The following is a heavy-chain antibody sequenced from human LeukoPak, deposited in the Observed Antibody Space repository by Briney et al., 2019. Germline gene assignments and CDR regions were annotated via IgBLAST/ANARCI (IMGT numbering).Heavy chain of an antibody. Sequence: PSETLSLTCTVSGGSISSGGYYWSWIRQPPGKGLEWIGYIYHSGTTYYNPSLKSRVTISVDRSKNQFSLKLSSVTAADTAVYYCARGVQENDLESDYGGHYYYYGMDVWGQGTTVTVSS. D-gene: IGHD4-23*01. CDR1: GGSISSGGYY. V-gene: IGHV4-30-2*01. CDR2: IYHSGTT. CDR3: ARGVQENDLESDYGGHYYYYGMDV. J-gene: IGHJ6*02.